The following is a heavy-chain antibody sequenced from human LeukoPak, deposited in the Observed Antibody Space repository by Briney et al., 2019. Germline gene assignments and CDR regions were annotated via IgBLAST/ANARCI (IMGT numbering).Heavy chain of an antibody. CDR3: ARDRSGFGITIFGMDV. V-gene: IGHV3-33*01. CDR2: IWYDGSNK. J-gene: IGHJ6*02. D-gene: IGHD3-3*01. Sequence: GGSLRPSCAASGFTFSSYGMHWVRQAPGKGLEWVAVIWYDGSNKYYADSVKGRFTISRDNSKNTLYLQMNSLRAEDTAVYYCARDRSGFGITIFGMDVWGQGTTVTVSS. CDR1: GFTFSSYG.